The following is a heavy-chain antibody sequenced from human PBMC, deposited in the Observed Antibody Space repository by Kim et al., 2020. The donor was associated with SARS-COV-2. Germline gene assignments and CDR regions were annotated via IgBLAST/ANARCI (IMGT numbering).Heavy chain of an antibody. J-gene: IGHJ6*02. CDR2: INHSGST. V-gene: IGHV4-34*01. CDR1: GGSFSGYY. CDR3: ARGRVTYSSGWYFPYYYYGMDV. D-gene: IGHD6-19*01. Sequence: SETLSLTCAVYGGSFSGYYWSWIRQPPGKGLEWIGEINHSGSTNYNPSLKSRVTISVDTSKNQFSLKLSSVTAADTAVYYCARGRVTYSSGWYFPYYYYGMDVWGQGTTVTVSS.